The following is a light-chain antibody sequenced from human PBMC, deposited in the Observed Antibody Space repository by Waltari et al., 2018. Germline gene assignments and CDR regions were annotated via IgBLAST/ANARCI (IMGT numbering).Light chain of an antibody. CDR1: QSLLHSNGYNY. CDR3: MQALQTHT. V-gene: IGKV2-28*01. CDR2: LGS. J-gene: IGKJ2*01. Sequence: DIVMTQSPLSLPVTPGEPASISCRSSQSLLHSNGYNYLDWYLQKPGQSPQLLIYLGSNRASGVPYMFSGSGSGTDFTLNISSVESYDVGVYYFMQALQTHTFVQGTNLYIK.